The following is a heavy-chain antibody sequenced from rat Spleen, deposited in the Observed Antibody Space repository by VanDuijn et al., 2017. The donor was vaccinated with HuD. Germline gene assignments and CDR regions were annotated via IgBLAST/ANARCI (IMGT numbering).Heavy chain of an antibody. CDR3: ARLSGPLWCFDF. D-gene: IGHD4-3*01. Sequence: EVQLVESDGGLVQPGRSLKLSCAASGFTFSDYYMAWVRQAPTKGLEWVASITTDGGNPYYRDSVKGRFTISRDNAKSTLYLQMDSLRSEDTATYYCARLSGPLWCFDFWGPGTMVTVTS. CDR1: GFTFSDYY. J-gene: IGHJ1*01. V-gene: IGHV5-25*01. CDR2: ITTDGGNP.